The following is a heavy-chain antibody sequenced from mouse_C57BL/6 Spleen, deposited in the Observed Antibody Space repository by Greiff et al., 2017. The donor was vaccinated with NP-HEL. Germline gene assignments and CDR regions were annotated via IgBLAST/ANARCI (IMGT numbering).Heavy chain of an antibody. CDR2: INPSNGGT. Sequence: QVQLQQPGTELVKPGASVKLSCKASGYTFTSYWMHWVKPRPGQGLEWIGNINPSNGGTNYNEKFKSKATLTVDKSSSTAYMQLSSLTSEDSAVYYCARLPIYYDYDYFVWGTGTTVTVSS. CDR1: GYTFTSYW. V-gene: IGHV1-53*01. D-gene: IGHD2-4*01. CDR3: ARLPIYYDYDYFV. J-gene: IGHJ1*03.